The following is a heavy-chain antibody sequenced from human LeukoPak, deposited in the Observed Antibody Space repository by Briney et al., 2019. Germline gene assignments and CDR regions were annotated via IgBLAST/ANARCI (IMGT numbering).Heavy chain of an antibody. CDR1: GFTFSSYA. D-gene: IGHD2-21*02. Sequence: PGGSLTLSCAASGFTFSSYAMSRVRQAPGKGLEWVSAISGSGGSTYYADSVKGRFTIFRDNSKNTLYLQMNSLRAEDTAVYYCASSVTPYWYFDLWGRGTLVTVTS. V-gene: IGHV3-23*01. CDR2: ISGSGGST. J-gene: IGHJ2*01. CDR3: ASSVTPYWYFDL.